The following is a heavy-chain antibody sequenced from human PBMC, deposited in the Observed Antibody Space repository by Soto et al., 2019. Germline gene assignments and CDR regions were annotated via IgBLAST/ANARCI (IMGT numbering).Heavy chain of an antibody. CDR2: INSDGRST. Sequence: RHSCAASGFTFSNYWMHWVRQAPGKGLVWVSRINSDGRSTSYADSVKGRFTISRDNAKNTLYLQMNSLRAEDTAVYYCARAPGLFASCGQGTLGTGSS. J-gene: IGHJ5*01. CDR3: ARAPGLFAS. CDR1: GFTFSNYW. V-gene: IGHV3-74*01.